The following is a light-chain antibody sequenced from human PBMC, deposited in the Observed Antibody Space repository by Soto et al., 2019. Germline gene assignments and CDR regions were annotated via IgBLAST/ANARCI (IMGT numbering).Light chain of an antibody. CDR3: QQYDNSLRGYT. CDR2: GAS. J-gene: IGKJ2*01. V-gene: IGKV3-20*01. CDR1: QTVSGTY. Sequence: EIVLTQSPGTLSLSPGERATLSCRASQTVSGTYLAWYQQRPGQAPRLLIYGASRRATGIPERFSGGGSGTDFTLTVSRLEPEDVAVYYCQQYDNSLRGYTFGQGTKLEIK.